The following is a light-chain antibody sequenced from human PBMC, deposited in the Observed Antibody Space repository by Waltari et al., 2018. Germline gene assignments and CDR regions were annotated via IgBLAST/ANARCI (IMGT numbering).Light chain of an antibody. CDR3: QQYNSYSPT. CDR1: QSISSW. CDR2: KAS. V-gene: IGKV1-5*03. Sequence: DIQMTQSPSTLSASVGDRVPITCRASQSISSWLAWYQQKPGKAPKLLIYKASSLESGVPSRFSGSGSGTEFTLTISSLQPDDFATYYCQQYNSYSPTFGPGTKVDIK. J-gene: IGKJ3*01.